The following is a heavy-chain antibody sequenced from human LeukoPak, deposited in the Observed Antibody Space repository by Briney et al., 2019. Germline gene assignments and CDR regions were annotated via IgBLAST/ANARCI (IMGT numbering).Heavy chain of an antibody. J-gene: IGHJ4*02. CDR1: GGSPSSHY. CDR3: GRGGTSRWSIEY. D-gene: IGHD2-2*01. Sequence: PSETLSLTCTVSGGSPSSHYWSWLRQPPGKGLEWIGSTYHSGTTYYNPCLKSSVNISVQMPKNRFSLKLSSVIGADTAVYQCGRGGTSRWSIEYWGQGTLVTVSS. V-gene: IGHV4-59*05. CDR2: TYHSGTT.